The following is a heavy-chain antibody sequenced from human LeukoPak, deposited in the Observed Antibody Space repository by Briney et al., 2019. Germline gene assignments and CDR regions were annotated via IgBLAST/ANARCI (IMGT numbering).Heavy chain of an antibody. CDR2: ISAYNGNT. CDR1: GYTFTSYG. Sequence: ASVKVSCKASGYTFTSYGISWVRQAPGQGLEWMGWISAYNGNTNYAQKLQGRVTMTTDTSTSTAYMELRSLRSDDTAVYYCARDLFSYTTLRYFDYWGQGALVTVSS. CDR3: ARDLFSYTTLRYFDY. V-gene: IGHV1-18*01. J-gene: IGHJ4*02. D-gene: IGHD2-15*01.